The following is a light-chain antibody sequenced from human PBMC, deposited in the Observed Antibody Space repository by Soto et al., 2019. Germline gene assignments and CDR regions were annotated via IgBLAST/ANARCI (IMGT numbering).Light chain of an antibody. CDR2: AAS. J-gene: IGKJ5*01. Sequence: EIVLTQSPGTLSLSPGERATLVCRASTSVDSSYLALYQQKPGQAPRLLFYAASSRAAGVPDRFGGSGSGTDFTLTISRLEPEELAVYDFQQYGASFLTFGQGTRLAIK. CDR3: QQYGASFLT. CDR1: TSVDSSY. V-gene: IGKV3-20*01.